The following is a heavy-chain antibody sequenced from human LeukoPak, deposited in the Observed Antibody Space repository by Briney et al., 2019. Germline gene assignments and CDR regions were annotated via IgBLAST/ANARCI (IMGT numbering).Heavy chain of an antibody. J-gene: IGHJ5*02. Sequence: PSETLSLTCTVSGGSISSYYWSWIRQPPGRGLEWIGYIYYSGSTNYNPSLKSRVTISVDTSKNQFSLKLSSVTAADTAVYYCARSLGYSSSWSYNWFDPWGQGTLVTVSS. CDR1: GGSISSYY. CDR3: ARSLGYSSSWSYNWFDP. D-gene: IGHD6-13*01. V-gene: IGHV4-59*12. CDR2: IYYSGST.